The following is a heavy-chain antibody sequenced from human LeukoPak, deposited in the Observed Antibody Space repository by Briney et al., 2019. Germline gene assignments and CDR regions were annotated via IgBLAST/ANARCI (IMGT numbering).Heavy chain of an antibody. J-gene: IGHJ6*02. CDR2: ISYDGSNK. CDR3: AKVRDIAARYYYGMDV. CDR1: GFTFSSYG. D-gene: IGHD6-6*01. Sequence: GGSLRLSCAASGFTFSSYGMHWVRQAPGKGLEWVSVISYDGSNKYYADSVKGRFTISRDNSKNTLYLQMTSLRAEDTAVYYCAKVRDIAARYYYGMDVWGQGTTVTVSS. V-gene: IGHV3-30*18.